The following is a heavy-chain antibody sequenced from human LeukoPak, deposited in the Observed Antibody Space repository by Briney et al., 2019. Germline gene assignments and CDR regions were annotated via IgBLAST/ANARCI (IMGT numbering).Heavy chain of an antibody. V-gene: IGHV4-38-2*02. D-gene: IGHD2-2*01. CDR3: ASHYCTSTSCYVFSGGHMDV. CDR2: IYHSGST. J-gene: IGHJ6*03. Sequence: SETLSLTCTVSGYSISSGYYWGWIRQPPGKGLEWIGSIYHSGSTYYNPSLKSRVTISVDTSKNQFSLKLSSVTAADTAVYYCASHYCTSTSCYVFSGGHMDVWGKGTTVTISS. CDR1: GYSISSGYY.